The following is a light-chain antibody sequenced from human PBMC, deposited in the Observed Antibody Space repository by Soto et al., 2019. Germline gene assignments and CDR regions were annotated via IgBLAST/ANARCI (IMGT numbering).Light chain of an antibody. CDR2: GAS. Sequence: EIMMTQSPATLSVSPGERATLSCRASQSVSSNLAWYQQKPGQAPRLLIYGASTRATGIPARFSGSGSGTDFTLTISRLEPEDFAVYYYQQYGSSPGVTFGPGTKVDIK. V-gene: IGKV3-15*01. CDR1: QSVSSN. CDR3: QQYGSSPGVT. J-gene: IGKJ3*01.